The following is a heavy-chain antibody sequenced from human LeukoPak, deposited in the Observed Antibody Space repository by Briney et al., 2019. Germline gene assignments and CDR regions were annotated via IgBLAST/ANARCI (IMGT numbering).Heavy chain of an antibody. CDR1: GFTFNSYV. D-gene: IGHD5-12*01. CDR2: ISGSGDST. V-gene: IGHV3-23*01. J-gene: IGHJ4*02. Sequence: GETLRLSCAASGFTFNSYVMNWVRQAPGKGLEWVSSISGSGDSTFYAHSVKGRFTISRDNSKNTLSLQMNSLRAEDTAVYYCAREVAIGLDYWGQGTLVTVSS. CDR3: AREVAIGLDY.